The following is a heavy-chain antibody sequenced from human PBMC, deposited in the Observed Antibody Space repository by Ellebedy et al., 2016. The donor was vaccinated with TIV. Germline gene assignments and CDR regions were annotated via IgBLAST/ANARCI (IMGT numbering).Heavy chain of an antibody. D-gene: IGHD6-13*01. J-gene: IGHJ4*02. CDR3: ARLAAAGSFFDY. V-gene: IGHV1-2*02. Sequence: ASVKVSCXASGYTFTGYYMHWVRQAPGQGLEWMGWINPNSGGTNYAQKFQGRVTMTRDTSISTAYMELSRLRSDDTAVYYCARLAAAGSFFDYWGQGTLVTVSS. CDR1: GYTFTGYY. CDR2: INPNSGGT.